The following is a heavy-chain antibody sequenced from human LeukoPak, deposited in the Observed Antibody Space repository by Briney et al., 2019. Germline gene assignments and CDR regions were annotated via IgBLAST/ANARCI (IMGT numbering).Heavy chain of an antibody. CDR1: RFTFSSYA. D-gene: IGHD5-24*01. CDR2: IYGGGNI. J-gene: IGHJ4*02. V-gene: IGHV3-53*01. Sequence: GGSLRLSCAASRFTFSSYAMSWVRQAPGKGLEWVSVIYGGGNIYYADSVKGRFTISRDNSKNTLYLQMNSLRAEDTAVYYCARGAGYNYPYYFDYWGQGTLVTVSS. CDR3: ARGAGYNYPYYFDY.